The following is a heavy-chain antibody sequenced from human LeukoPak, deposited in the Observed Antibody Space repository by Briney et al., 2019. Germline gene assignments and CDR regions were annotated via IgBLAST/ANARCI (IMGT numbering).Heavy chain of an antibody. V-gene: IGHV1-69*05. CDR1: GGTFSSYA. J-gene: IGHJ4*02. CDR2: IIPIFGTA. Sequence: SVKVSCKASGGTFSSYAISWVRQAPGQGLEWMGRIIPIFGTANYAQKFQGRVTIITDESTSTAYMELSSLRSEDTAVYYCARGGSGWYDYWGQGTLVTVSS. D-gene: IGHD6-19*01. CDR3: ARGGSGWYDY.